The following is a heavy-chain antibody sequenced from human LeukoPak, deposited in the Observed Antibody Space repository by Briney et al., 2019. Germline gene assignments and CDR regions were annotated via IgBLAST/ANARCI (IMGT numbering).Heavy chain of an antibody. J-gene: IGHJ4*02. CDR3: AKVVAYYDILTGYSLFDY. CDR2: ISGSGGST. Sequence: GGSLRLSCAASGFTFSSYGMSWVRQAPGKGLEWVSAISGSGGSTYYADSVKGRFTISRDNSKNTLYLQMNSLRAEDTAVYYCAKVVAYYDILTGYSLFDYWGQGTLVTVSS. V-gene: IGHV3-23*01. CDR1: GFTFSSYG. D-gene: IGHD3-9*01.